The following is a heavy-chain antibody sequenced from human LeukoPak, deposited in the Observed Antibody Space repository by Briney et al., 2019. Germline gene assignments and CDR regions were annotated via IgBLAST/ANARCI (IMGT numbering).Heavy chain of an antibody. J-gene: IGHJ4*02. Sequence: SETLSLTCAVDGGSFSGYYWSWLRQPPGKGLEWVGEINHSGSTNYNPSLKSRVTISVDTSKNQFSLELSSVTAADTAVYYCARAWGAAAGSDYWGQGTLVTVSS. D-gene: IGHD6-13*01. V-gene: IGHV4-34*01. CDR1: GGSFSGYY. CDR3: ARAWGAAAGSDY. CDR2: INHSGST.